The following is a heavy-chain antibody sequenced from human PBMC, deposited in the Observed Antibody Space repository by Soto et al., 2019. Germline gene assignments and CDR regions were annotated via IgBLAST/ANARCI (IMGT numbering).Heavy chain of an antibody. D-gene: IGHD1-26*01. CDR2: IYYSGST. CDR3: ARDLGSYYFDY. CDR1: GGSISSYY. V-gene: IGHV4-59*01. J-gene: IGHJ4*02. Sequence: SETLSLTYTVSGGSISSYYWSWIRQPPGKGLEWIGYIYYSGSTNYNPSLKSRVTISVDTSKNQFSLKLSSVTAADTAVYYCARDLGSYYFDYWGQGTLVTVSS.